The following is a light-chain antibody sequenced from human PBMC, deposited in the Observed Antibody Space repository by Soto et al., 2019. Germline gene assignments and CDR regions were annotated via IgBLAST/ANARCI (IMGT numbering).Light chain of an antibody. CDR2: DAS. CDR3: QQYKSYSPFT. V-gene: IGKV1-5*01. Sequence: DIQMTQSPSTPSASVGDRVTIACRASQSISSYLAWYQQKPGKAPKLLIYDASSLESGVPSRFSGSGSGTEFALTISSLQPDDFASYYCQQYKSYSPFTFGGGTKVDIK. J-gene: IGKJ4*01. CDR1: QSISSY.